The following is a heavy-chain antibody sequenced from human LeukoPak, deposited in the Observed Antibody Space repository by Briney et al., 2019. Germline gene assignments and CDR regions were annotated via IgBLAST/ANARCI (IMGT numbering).Heavy chain of an antibody. Sequence: GGSLRLSCAASGLTFSDYYMTWIRQAPGKGLEWVSSISGTGTTIYSADSVRGRFTVSRDNARNSLFLHMNSLRAEDTAVYYCAVQITMIVVVPYFDYWGQGTLVTVST. CDR1: GLTFSDYY. V-gene: IGHV3-11*04. D-gene: IGHD3-22*01. J-gene: IGHJ4*02. CDR2: ISGTGTTI. CDR3: AVQITMIVVVPYFDY.